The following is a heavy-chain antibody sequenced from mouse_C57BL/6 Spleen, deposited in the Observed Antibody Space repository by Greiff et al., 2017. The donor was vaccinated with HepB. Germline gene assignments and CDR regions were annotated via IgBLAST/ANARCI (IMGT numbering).Heavy chain of an antibody. Sequence: VQLQQSGAELAKPGASVKLSCKASGYTFTSYWMHWVKQRPGQGLEWIGYINPSSGYTKYNQKFKDKATLTADKSSSTAYMQLSSLTYEDSAVYYCAREDYDDWPWCAYWGQGTLVTVSA. J-gene: IGHJ3*01. CDR1: GYTFTSYW. V-gene: IGHV1-7*01. CDR2: INPSSGYT. CDR3: AREDYDDWPWCAY. D-gene: IGHD2-4*01.